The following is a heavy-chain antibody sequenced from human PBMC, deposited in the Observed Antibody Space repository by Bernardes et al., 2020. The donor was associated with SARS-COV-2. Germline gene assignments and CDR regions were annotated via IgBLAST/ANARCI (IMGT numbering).Heavy chain of an antibody. J-gene: IGHJ4*02. D-gene: IGHD2-21*01. CDR3: ARTFYYDRGGDSLFDL. CDR1: GYTFSDFY. CDR2: ISPNSGAT. Sequence: ASVKVSCTASGYTFSDFYIHWLRQAPGQGLEWMGWISPNSGATNHAQKFQGRVTMTRDTSITTDYMELSSLTSDDTAVYYCARTFYYDRGGDSLFDLWGQGTPVTVSS. V-gene: IGHV1-2*02.